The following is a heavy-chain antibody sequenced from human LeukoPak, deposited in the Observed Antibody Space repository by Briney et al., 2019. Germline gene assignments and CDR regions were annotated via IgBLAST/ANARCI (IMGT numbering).Heavy chain of an antibody. J-gene: IGHJ4*02. Sequence: GGSLRLSCAASGFTIRSYAMSWVRQAPGKGLEWVSAISGSGGSTYYADSVKGRFTISRDNSKNTLYLQMNSLRAEDTAVYYCAKVARYDSSGCSDYWGQGTLVTVFS. CDR1: GFTIRSYA. CDR2: ISGSGGST. D-gene: IGHD3-22*01. CDR3: AKVARYDSSGCSDY. V-gene: IGHV3-23*01.